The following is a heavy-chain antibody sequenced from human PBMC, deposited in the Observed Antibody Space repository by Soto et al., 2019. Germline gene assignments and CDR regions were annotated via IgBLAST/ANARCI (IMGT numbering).Heavy chain of an antibody. Sequence: WASVKVSCKASGYTFSSYGISWVRQAPGQGLEWMGWISADNGNTNYAQKLQGRVAMTTDTSTSTAYMELRSLRSDDTAVYYCARDFVRGRVPFDHWGQGTLVTVSS. CDR3: ARDFVRGRVPFDH. V-gene: IGHV1-18*01. CDR1: GYTFSSYG. D-gene: IGHD3-10*02. J-gene: IGHJ4*02. CDR2: ISADNGNT.